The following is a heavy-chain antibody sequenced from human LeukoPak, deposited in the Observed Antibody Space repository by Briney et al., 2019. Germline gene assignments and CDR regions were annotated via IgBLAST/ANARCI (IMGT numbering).Heavy chain of an antibody. CDR3: ARLGGSGSPPFYYYGMDV. J-gene: IGHJ6*02. CDR1: GFTVSSNY. V-gene: IGHV3-53*01. Sequence: GGSLRLTCAASGFTVSSNYMSWIRQAPGKGLEWVSVIYSGGSTYYADSVKGRFTISRDNSKNTLYLQMNSLRAEDTAVYYCARLGGSGSPPFYYYGMDVWGQGTTVTVSS. CDR2: IYSGGST. D-gene: IGHD3-10*01.